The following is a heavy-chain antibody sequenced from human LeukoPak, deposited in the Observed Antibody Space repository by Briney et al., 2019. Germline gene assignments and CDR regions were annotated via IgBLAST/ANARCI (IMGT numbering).Heavy chain of an antibody. D-gene: IGHD6-13*01. CDR2: ISSSSSYI. CDR3: ARVNVGSSPHYYYYYYMDV. CDR1: GFTFSSYS. J-gene: IGHJ6*03. Sequence: PGGSLRLSCAASGFTFSSYSMNWVRQAPGKGLEWVSSISSSSSYIYYSDSVKGRFTISRDNAKNSLYLQMDSQRAEHTAVYYCARVNVGSSPHYYYYYYMDVWVKGTTVTISS. V-gene: IGHV3-21*01.